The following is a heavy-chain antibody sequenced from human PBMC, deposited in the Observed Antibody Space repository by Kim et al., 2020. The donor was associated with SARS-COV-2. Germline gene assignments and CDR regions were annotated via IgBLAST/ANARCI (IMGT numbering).Heavy chain of an antibody. CDR2: INPNSGGT. CDR1: GYTFTGYY. J-gene: IGHJ4*02. V-gene: IGHV1-2*02. Sequence: ASVKVSCKASGYTFTGYYMHWVRQAPGQGLEWMGWINPNSGGTNYAQKFQGRVTMTRDTSISTAYMELSRLRSDDTAVYYCARALDYYDSSGYVDYWGQGTLVTVSS. D-gene: IGHD3-22*01. CDR3: ARALDYYDSSGYVDY.